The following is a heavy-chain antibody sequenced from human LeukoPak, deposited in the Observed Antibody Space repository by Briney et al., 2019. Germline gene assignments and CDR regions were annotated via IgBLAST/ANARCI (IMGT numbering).Heavy chain of an antibody. J-gene: IGHJ4*02. CDR1: GYTFNNYG. CDR3: ARTFCTDGVCFVTYFDY. D-gene: IGHD2-8*01. V-gene: IGHV1-18*01. Sequence: GASVKVSCKASGYTFNNYGISWVRQAPGQGLEWMGWISAYNGDTNYAQKFQDRVTMTTDTSTSTAYMELRSLRSDDTAVYYCARTFCTDGVCFVTYFDYWGQGTLVTVSS. CDR2: ISAYNGDT.